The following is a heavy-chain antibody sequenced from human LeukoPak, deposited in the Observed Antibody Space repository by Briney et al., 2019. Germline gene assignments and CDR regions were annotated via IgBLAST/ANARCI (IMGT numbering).Heavy chain of an antibody. Sequence: PETLSLTCTVSGGSISSYYWSWIRQPPGKGLEWIGYIYYSGSTNYNPSLKSRVTISVDTSKNQFSLKLSSVTAADTAVYYCARVASYGENWFDPWGQGTLVTVSS. D-gene: IGHD3-10*01. V-gene: IGHV4-59*01. CDR3: ARVASYGENWFDP. CDR1: GGSISSYY. CDR2: IYYSGST. J-gene: IGHJ5*02.